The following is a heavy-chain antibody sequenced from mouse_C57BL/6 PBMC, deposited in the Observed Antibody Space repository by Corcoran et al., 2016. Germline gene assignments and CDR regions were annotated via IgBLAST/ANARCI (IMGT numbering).Heavy chain of an antibody. J-gene: IGHJ3*01. V-gene: IGHV9-3*01. CDR1: GYTFTTYG. Sequence: QIQLVQSGPELKKPGETVKISCKASGYTFTTYGMSWVKQAPGKGLKWMGWINTYSGVPTYDDDFKGRFAFSLETSASTAYLQINNLKNEDTATYFCARGETGTAWFAYWGQGTLVTVSA. CDR3: ARGETGTAWFAY. D-gene: IGHD4-1*01. CDR2: INTYSGVP.